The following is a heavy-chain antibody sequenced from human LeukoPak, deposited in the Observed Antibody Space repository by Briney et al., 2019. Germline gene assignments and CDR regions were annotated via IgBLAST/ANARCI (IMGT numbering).Heavy chain of an antibody. CDR2: IYSGGST. V-gene: IGHV3-66*01. CDR1: GFTVSSNY. CDR3: ARDGYSSSWYPRNYYYYYGMDV. D-gene: IGHD6-13*01. Sequence: GGSLRLSCAASGFTVSSNYMSWVRQAPGKGLEWVSVIYSGGSTYYADSVKGRFTISRDNSKNTLYLQMNSLRAEDTAVYYCARDGYSSSWYPRNYYYYYGMDVWGQGTTVTVSS. J-gene: IGHJ6*02.